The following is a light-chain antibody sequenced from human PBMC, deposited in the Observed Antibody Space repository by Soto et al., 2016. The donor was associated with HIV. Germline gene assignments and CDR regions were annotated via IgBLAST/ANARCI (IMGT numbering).Light chain of an antibody. CDR1: NIGTKA. J-gene: IGLJ1*01. V-gene: IGLV3-21*02. CDR3: QLWDSSSNHHV. Sequence: SYELTQPPSVSVASGETATITCGGDNIGTKAVHWYQQRPGQAPVLVLFDDSDRPSGIPERFSASKSQNTATLTIRRVEAGDEADYYCQLWDSSSNHHVFGTGTKVTVL. CDR2: DDS.